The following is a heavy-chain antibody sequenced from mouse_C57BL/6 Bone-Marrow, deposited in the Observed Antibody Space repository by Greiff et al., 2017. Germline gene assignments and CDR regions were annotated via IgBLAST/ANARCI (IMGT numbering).Heavy chain of an antibody. Sequence: SGPELVKPGASVKISCKASGYSFTDYNMNWVKQSNGKSLEWIGVINPNYGTTSYNQKFKGKSTLTVDQSSSTAYLQLNSLTSEYSAVYYCARRTTVGDAMDYWGQGTSVTVSS. CDR2: INPNYGTT. V-gene: IGHV1-39*01. J-gene: IGHJ4*01. CDR3: ARRTTVGDAMDY. CDR1: GYSFTDYN. D-gene: IGHD1-1*01.